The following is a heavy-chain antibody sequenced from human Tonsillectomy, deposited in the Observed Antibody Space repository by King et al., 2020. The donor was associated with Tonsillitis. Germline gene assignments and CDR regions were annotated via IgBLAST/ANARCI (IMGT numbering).Heavy chain of an antibody. V-gene: IGHV4-34*01. CDR1: GGSFSGYY. CDR3: ANFLGFGVEGVDV. CDR2: INQSGTT. J-gene: IGHJ6*02. D-gene: IGHD3-10*01. Sequence: VQLQQWGEGLLKPSETLSLTCAVYGGSFSGYYWSWIRQPPGKGLEWIGEINQSGTTNYNPSLKSRVTMSVDTSKNQFSLKLSSVTAADTAVYYCANFLGFGVEGVDVWGQGPTVTVSS.